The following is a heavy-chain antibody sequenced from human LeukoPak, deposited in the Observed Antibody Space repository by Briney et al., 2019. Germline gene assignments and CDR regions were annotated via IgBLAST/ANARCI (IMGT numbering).Heavy chain of an antibody. D-gene: IGHD3-9*01. J-gene: IGHJ6*02. V-gene: IGHV3-7*01. Sequence: GGSLRLSCAASGFTFSSYAMSWVRQAPGKGLEWVANIKQDGSEKYYVDSVKGRFTISRDNAKNSLYLQMNSLRAEDTAVYYCAARYVYYYYGMDVWGQGTTVTVSS. CDR1: GFTFSSYA. CDR2: IKQDGSEK. CDR3: AARYVYYYYGMDV.